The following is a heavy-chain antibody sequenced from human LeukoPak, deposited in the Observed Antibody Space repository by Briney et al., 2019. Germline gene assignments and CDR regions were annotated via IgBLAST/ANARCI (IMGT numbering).Heavy chain of an antibody. CDR1: GYTFTSFR. CDR2: ISAHNGNT. CDR3: ARGGYSSGWGDMDV. V-gene: IGHV1-8*01. D-gene: IGHD6-19*01. J-gene: IGHJ6*02. Sequence: ASVKVSCKASGYTFTSFRITWVRQAPGQGLEWMGWISAHNGNTNYAQKFQGRVTMTRNTSISTAYMELSSLRSEDTVVYYCARGGYSSGWGDMDVWGQGTTVTVSS.